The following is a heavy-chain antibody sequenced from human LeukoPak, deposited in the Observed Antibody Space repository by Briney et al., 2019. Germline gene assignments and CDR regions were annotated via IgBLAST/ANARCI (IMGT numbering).Heavy chain of an antibody. CDR2: INPNSGVT. V-gene: IGHV1-2*02. D-gene: IGHD1-1*01. CDR3: APTNNLYYYFDY. Sequence: APGKVSCKISGYIFTGYYIHWLRHVPGQVLVCMGRINPNSGVTKIAQKFQARVTMTRDTSMSTAFMALSSLRSDDTAAYYCAPTNNLYYYFDYWGQGTLVTVSS. CDR1: GYIFTGYY. J-gene: IGHJ4*02.